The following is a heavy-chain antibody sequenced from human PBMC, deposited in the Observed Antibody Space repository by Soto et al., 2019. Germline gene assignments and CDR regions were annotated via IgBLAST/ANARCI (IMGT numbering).Heavy chain of an antibody. CDR1: GFTFSSYG. J-gene: IGHJ6*02. D-gene: IGHD6-13*01. CDR2: IWYDGSNK. CDR3: ARDRIAAAPDGVYYYYYGMDV. V-gene: IGHV3-33*01. Sequence: GGSLRLSCAASGFTFSSYGMHWVRQAPGKGLEWVAVIWYDGSNKYYADSVKGRFTISRDNSKNTLYLQMNSLRAEDTAVYYCARDRIAAAPDGVYYYYYGMDVWGQGTTVTVSS.